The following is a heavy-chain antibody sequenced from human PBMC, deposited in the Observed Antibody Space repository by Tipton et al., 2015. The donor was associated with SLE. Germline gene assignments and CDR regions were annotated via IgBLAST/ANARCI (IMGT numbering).Heavy chain of an antibody. CDR2: IHYSGST. V-gene: IGHV4-59*01. Sequence: GLVKPSETLSVMCTVSGGSISSYYWNWIRQPPGKGLEWIGYIHYSGSTNYNPSLSSRASMSLDTSRNQVSLRVNSVTAVDTAVYYYAAAGSKRGSSRQGWVTQREVYWYFDLWGRGTLVTVSS. CDR3: AAAGSKRGSSRQGWVTQREVYWYFDL. D-gene: IGHD2-21*02. CDR1: GGSISSYY. J-gene: IGHJ2*01.